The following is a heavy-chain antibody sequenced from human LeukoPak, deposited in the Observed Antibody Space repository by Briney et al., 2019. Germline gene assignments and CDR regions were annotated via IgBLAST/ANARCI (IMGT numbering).Heavy chain of an antibody. CDR1: GFTFSSYA. CDR2: ISASGGST. J-gene: IGHJ4*02. V-gene: IGHV3-23*01. CDR3: AKLCSGGSCYWNY. D-gene: IGHD2-15*01. Sequence: GGSLRLSCSASGFTFSSYAMSWVRQAPGKGLEWVSGISASGGSTDYADSVKGRFTISRDNSKNTLYLQMNSLRAEDTAVYYCAKLCSGGSCYWNYWGQGTPVTVSS.